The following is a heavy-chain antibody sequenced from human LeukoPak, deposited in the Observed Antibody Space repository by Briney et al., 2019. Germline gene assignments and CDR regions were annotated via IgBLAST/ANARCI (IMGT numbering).Heavy chain of an antibody. CDR3: ARDSGTTGEVKFDP. D-gene: IGHD3-10*01. CDR1: GGSISNFY. Sequence: SGTLSLTCTVSGGSISNFYLSWIRQAAGKGLEWIGRIYPRGSDYNPSLKSRVTMSLDTSKKQFSLNLRSVTAADTAVYYCARDSGTTGEVKFDPWGQGTLVTVSS. V-gene: IGHV4-4*07. CDR2: IYPRGS. J-gene: IGHJ5*02.